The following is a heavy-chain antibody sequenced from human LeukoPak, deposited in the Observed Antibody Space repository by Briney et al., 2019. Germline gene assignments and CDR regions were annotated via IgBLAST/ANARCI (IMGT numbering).Heavy chain of an antibody. Sequence: ASVELSCTAAGSTFTSYGTSWGRQAPGQGPGWWGWISAYNGNTNYAQKLQGRVTMTSDTSTSTAYMELRSLRSGDTAVYYCARHRGISTRDFESWGQGTLVTVSS. D-gene: IGHD3-10*01. J-gene: IGHJ4*02. V-gene: IGHV1-18*01. CDR1: GSTFTSYG. CDR2: ISAYNGNT. CDR3: ARHRGISTRDFES.